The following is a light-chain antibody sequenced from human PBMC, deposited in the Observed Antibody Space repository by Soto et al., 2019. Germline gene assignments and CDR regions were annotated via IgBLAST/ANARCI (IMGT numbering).Light chain of an antibody. J-gene: IGLJ2*01. CDR2: EVS. CDR3: SSYAGTNIPVV. CDR1: SSDVGGYNF. Sequence: QLVLTQPPSASGSPGQSVTISCTGSSSDVGGYNFVSWYQQHPGKAPKLMIYEVSERPSGVPNRFSGSKSGNTASLTVSGLQTDDEADYYCSSYAGTNIPVVFGGGTKLTVL. V-gene: IGLV2-8*01.